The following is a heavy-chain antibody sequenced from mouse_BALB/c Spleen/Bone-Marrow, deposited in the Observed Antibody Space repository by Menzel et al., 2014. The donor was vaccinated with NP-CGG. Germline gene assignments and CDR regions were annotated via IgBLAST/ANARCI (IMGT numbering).Heavy chain of an antibody. J-gene: IGHJ4*01. CDR3: ARTFQPRRAMDY. CDR1: DYTFTSYW. CDR2: IDPSNSET. V-gene: IGHV1-74*01. Sequence: VQRVESGPELVRPGASVKMSCKASDYTFTSYWMHWVKQRPGQGLEWIGMIDPSNSETRLNQKFKDKATLNVDKSSNTASMHLSSLTSEDSAVYYCARTFQPRRAMDYWGQGSPVTVSS. D-gene: IGHD6-1*01.